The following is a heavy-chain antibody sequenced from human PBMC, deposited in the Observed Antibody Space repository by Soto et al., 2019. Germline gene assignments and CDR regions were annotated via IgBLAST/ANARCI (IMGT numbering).Heavy chain of an antibody. CDR3: ARTDKYNSQSSGWANRFDY. D-gene: IGHD6-19*01. Sequence: EVQLLESGGDLVQPGGSLRLSCAASGFIFSNYAMTWVRQAPGKGPEWVSTFTSGGSTYYRDSVKGRFTISSDNSKNTLYLQVNSLRAEDTAVYYCARTDKYNSQSSGWANRFDYWGQGTLVTVSS. V-gene: IGHV3-23*01. CDR1: GFIFSNYA. J-gene: IGHJ4*02. CDR2: FTSGGST.